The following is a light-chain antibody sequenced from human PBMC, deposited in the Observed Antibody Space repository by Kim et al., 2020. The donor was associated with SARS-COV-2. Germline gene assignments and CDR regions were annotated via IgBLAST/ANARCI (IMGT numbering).Light chain of an antibody. V-gene: IGKV3-15*01. CDR3: QQYNNWPPLT. CDR2: GAS. CDR1: QSVSSN. J-gene: IGKJ4*01. Sequence: EIVMTQSPATLSVSPGERAMLSCRASQSVSSNLAWYQQKPGQPPRLLIYGASTRATGIPARFSGSGSGTEFTLTISRLQSEDFAVYYCQQYNNWPPLTFGGRTKVDIK.